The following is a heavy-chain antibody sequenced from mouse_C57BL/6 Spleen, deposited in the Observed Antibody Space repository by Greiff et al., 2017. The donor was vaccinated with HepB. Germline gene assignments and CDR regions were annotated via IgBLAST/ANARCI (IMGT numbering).Heavy chain of an antibody. Sequence: EVKLMESEGGLVQPGSSMKLSCTASGFTFSDYYMAWVRQVPEKGLEWVANINYDGSSTYYLDSLKSRFIISRDNAKNILYLQMSSLKSEDTATYYCARVWLLYYAMDYWGQGTSVTVSS. J-gene: IGHJ4*01. CDR2: INYDGSST. CDR1: GFTFSDYY. V-gene: IGHV5-16*01. CDR3: ARVWLLYYAMDY. D-gene: IGHD2-3*01.